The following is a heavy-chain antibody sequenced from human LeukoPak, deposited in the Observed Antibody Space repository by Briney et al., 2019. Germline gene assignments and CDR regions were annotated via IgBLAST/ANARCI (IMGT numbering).Heavy chain of an antibody. CDR1: GFTFSTYA. V-gene: IGHV3-30-3*01. D-gene: IGHD1-26*01. CDR3: ARDSSGSYYYYYGMDV. Sequence: PGGSLRLSCAASGFTFSTYAVTWVRQAPGKGLEWVAVISYDGSNKYYADSVKGRFTISRDNSKNTLYLQMNSLRAEDTAVYYCARDSSGSYYYYYGMDVWGQGTTVTVSS. CDR2: ISYDGSNK. J-gene: IGHJ6*02.